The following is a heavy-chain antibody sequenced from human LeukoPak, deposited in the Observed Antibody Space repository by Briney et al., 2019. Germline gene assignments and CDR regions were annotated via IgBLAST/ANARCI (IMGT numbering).Heavy chain of an antibody. CDR1: GFTFSRYW. Sequence: PGGSLRLSCAASGFTFSRYWMIWVRQAPGKGLEWVANIKEDGSKKFYVDSVKGRFTISRDNARDSLYLQMSSLSADDTAVYYCARGFGDRWGQGTLVTVSS. D-gene: IGHD3-10*01. CDR2: IKEDGSKK. CDR3: ARGFGDR. V-gene: IGHV3-7*04. J-gene: IGHJ5*02.